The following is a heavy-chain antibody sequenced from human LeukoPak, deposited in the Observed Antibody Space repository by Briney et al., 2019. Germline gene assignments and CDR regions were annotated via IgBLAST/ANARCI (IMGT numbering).Heavy chain of an antibody. V-gene: IGHV1-69*04. CDR2: IIPILGIA. CDR3: ARERVADAFDI. Sequence: SVKVSRKASGGTFSSYAISWVRQAPGQGLEWMGRIIPILGIANYAQKFQGRVTITADKSTSTAYMELSSLRSEDTAVYYCARERVADAFDIWGQGTMVTVSS. J-gene: IGHJ3*02. D-gene: IGHD2-15*01. CDR1: GGTFSSYA.